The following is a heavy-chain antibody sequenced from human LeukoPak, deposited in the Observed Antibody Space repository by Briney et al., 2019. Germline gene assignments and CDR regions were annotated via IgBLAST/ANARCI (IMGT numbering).Heavy chain of an antibody. CDR2: ISAYNGNT. Sequence: ASVKVSCKASGYTFTSYGISWVRQAPGQGLEWMGWISAYNGNTNYAQKLQGRVTMTTDTSTSTAYMELSRLRSDDTAVYYCARVVNYYDSSGYGDGAFDIWGQGTMVTVSS. CDR1: GYTFTSYG. D-gene: IGHD3-22*01. CDR3: ARVVNYYDSSGYGDGAFDI. V-gene: IGHV1-18*01. J-gene: IGHJ3*02.